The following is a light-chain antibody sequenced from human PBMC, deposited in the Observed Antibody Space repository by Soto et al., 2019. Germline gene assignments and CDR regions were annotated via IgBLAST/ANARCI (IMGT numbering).Light chain of an antibody. CDR3: QQYDDYLCT. CDR2: KAS. Sequence: IEMMLPRSTLSGSGGERVTIPCRASQAISNWLAWYQQKPGKAPKLLIYKASTLESGVPSRFSGSGSGTEFTLTISSLQPDDFATYYCQQYDDYLCTFGEGTKVDIK. V-gene: IGKV1-5*03. CDR1: QAISNW. J-gene: IGKJ1*01.